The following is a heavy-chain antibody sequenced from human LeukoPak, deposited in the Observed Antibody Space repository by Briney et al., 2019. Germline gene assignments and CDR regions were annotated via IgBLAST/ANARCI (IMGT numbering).Heavy chain of an antibody. D-gene: IGHD3-16*02. Sequence: ASVKVSCKASGYTFTSYGISWVRQAPGQGLEWMGWISAYNGNTNYAQKLQGRVTMTTDTSTSTAYMELRSLRSDDAAVYYCARLITFGILIGRRVVADYAMDVWGQGTTVTVSS. CDR2: ISAYNGNT. V-gene: IGHV1-18*01. CDR3: ARLITFGILIGRRVVADYAMDV. CDR1: GYTFTSYG. J-gene: IGHJ6*02.